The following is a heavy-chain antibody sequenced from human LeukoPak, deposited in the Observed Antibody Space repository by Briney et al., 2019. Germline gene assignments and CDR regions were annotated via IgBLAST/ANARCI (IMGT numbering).Heavy chain of an antibody. J-gene: IGHJ6*03. CDR3: ARLDTALVSYYYYYFMDV. Sequence: GGSLRLSCAASGFTFSSYGMHWVRQAPGKGLEWVAVIWYDGSNKYYADSVKGRFTISRDNSKNTLYLQMNSLRAEDTAVYYCARLDTALVSYYYYYFMDVWGKGTTVTVSS. CDR2: IWYDGSNK. D-gene: IGHD5-18*01. CDR1: GFTFSSYG. V-gene: IGHV3-33*01.